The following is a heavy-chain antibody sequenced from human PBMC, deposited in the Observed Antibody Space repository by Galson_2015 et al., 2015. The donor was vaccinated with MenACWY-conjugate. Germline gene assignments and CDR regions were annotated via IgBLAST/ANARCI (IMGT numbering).Heavy chain of an antibody. Sequence: SVKVSCKASGHTFNNYGMNWVRQAPGQGLEWMGWINTNTGNPTYAQGFTGRFVFSLDTSVSTAYLQISSLKAEDTAVYYCAKGSWEDSWGQGTLVAVSS. V-gene: IGHV7-4-1*02. D-gene: IGHD1-26*01. CDR3: AKGSWEDS. CDR1: GHTFNNYG. CDR2: INTNTGNP. J-gene: IGHJ4*02.